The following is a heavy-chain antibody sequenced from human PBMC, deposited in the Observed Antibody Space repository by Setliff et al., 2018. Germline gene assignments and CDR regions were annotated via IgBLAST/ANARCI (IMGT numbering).Heavy chain of an antibody. CDR2: IYYSGTT. V-gene: IGHV4-59*08. J-gene: IGHJ4*02. D-gene: IGHD6-13*01. CDR1: GGSISSYD. Sequence: PSETLSLTCTASGGSISSYDWSWIRQSPGKGLEWIGNIYYSGTTNYNPSLKSRVTISADTSKNQFSLQLTSVTAADTAIYYCARQGASGAPHYWGQGTLVTVS. CDR3: ARQGASGAPHY.